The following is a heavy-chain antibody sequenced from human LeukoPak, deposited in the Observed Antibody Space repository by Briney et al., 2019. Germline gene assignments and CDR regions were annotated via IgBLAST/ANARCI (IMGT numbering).Heavy chain of an antibody. CDR2: INPSGGST. CDR1: GYTFTGYY. CDR3: ARASRYYDSPDY. D-gene: IGHD3-22*01. J-gene: IGHJ4*02. V-gene: IGHV1-46*01. Sequence: ASVKVSCKASGYTFTGYYMHWGRQAPGQGLEWMGIINPSGGSTSYAQKFQGRVTMTRDMSTSTVYMELSSLRSEDTAVYYCARASRYYDSPDYWGQGTLATVSS.